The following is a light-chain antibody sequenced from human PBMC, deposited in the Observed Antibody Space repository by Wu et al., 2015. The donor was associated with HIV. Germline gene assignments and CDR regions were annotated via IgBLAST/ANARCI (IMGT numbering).Light chain of an antibody. Sequence: EIVLTQSPGTLSLSPGERATLSCRASQSVSSDYLAWYQQKPGQAPRLLIYGASSRATGIPARFSGSGSGTKFALTISSMQSEDFAVYYCQQYNNWPRTFGQGTKVEIK. V-gene: IGKV3-15*01. CDR3: QQYNNWPRT. CDR1: QSVSSD. CDR2: GAS. J-gene: IGKJ1*01.